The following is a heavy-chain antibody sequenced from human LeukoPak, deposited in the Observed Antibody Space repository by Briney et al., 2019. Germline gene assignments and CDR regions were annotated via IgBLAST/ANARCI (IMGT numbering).Heavy chain of an antibody. CDR3: ARVLGSSWYYYYYYMDV. D-gene: IGHD6-13*01. CDR1: GGSISSYY. V-gene: IGHV4-59*12. J-gene: IGHJ6*03. CDR2: INHSGST. Sequence: SETLSLTCTVSGGSISSYYWSWIRQPPGKGLEWIGEINHSGSTNYNPSLKSRVTISVDKSKNQFSLKLSSVTAADTAVYYCARVLGSSWYYYYYYMDVWGKGTTVTVSS.